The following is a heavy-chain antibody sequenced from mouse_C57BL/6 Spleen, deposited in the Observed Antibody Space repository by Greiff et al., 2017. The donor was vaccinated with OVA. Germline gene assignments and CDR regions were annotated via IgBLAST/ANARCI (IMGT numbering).Heavy chain of an antibody. Sequence: VKLQESGPGLVQPSQSLSITCTVSGFSLTSYGVHWVRQSPGKGLEWLGVIWSGGSTDYNAAFISRLSISKDNSKSQVFFKMNSLQADDTAIYYCARAYYYGSSLYYYAMDYWGQGTSVTVSS. D-gene: IGHD1-1*01. CDR2: IWSGGST. V-gene: IGHV2-2*01. J-gene: IGHJ4*01. CDR3: ARAYYYGSSLYYYAMDY. CDR1: GFSLTSYG.